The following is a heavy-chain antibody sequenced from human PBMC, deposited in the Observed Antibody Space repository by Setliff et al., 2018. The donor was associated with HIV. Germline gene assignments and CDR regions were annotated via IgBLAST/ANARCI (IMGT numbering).Heavy chain of an antibody. CDR2: VNHSGIT. J-gene: IGHJ4*02. Sequence: SETLSLTCAVSGGSISSSYWWSWVRQTPGEGLGWLGEVNHSGITNYNPSLKSRLTITVDTSKKGFSLSLTSVTAADTAIYYCARGPFSRTWLDFWGPGALVTVSS. D-gene: IGHD6-13*01. CDR3: ARGPFSRTWLDF. CDR1: GGSISSSYW. V-gene: IGHV4-4*02.